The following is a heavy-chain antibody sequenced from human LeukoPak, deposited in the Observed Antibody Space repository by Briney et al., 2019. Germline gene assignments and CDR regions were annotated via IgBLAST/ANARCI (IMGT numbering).Heavy chain of an antibody. Sequence: GGSLRLSCAASGFTFSNAWMSWVRQAPGKGLEWVGRIKSKTDGGTTDYAAPVKGRFGISRDDSKNTLYLQMNSLKTEDTAVYYCTTDESPGYSYVPSGVYFDYWGQGTLVTVSS. J-gene: IGHJ4*02. V-gene: IGHV3-15*01. D-gene: IGHD5-18*01. CDR2: IKSKTDGGTT. CDR1: GFTFSNAW. CDR3: TTDESPGYSYVPSGVYFDY.